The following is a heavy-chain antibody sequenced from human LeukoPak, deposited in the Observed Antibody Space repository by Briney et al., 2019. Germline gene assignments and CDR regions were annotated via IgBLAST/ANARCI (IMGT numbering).Heavy chain of an antibody. Sequence: SETLSLTCTVSGGSISSSSYYWGWIRQPPGKGLEWIGSIYYSGSTYYNPSLKSRVTISVDTSKNQFSLKLSSVTAADTAVYYCARLKKMLPTTVSRKGYVWFDPWGQGTLVTVSS. J-gene: IGHJ5*02. CDR3: ARLKKMLPTTVSRKGYVWFDP. V-gene: IGHV4-39*07. CDR1: GGSISSSSYY. CDR2: IYYSGST. D-gene: IGHD4-17*01.